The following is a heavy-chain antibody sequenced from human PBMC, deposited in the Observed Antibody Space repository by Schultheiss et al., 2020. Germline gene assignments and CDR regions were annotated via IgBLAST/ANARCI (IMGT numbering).Heavy chain of an antibody. CDR2: IIPILGIA. CDR3: ARGTCNGDRCYSFDQ. D-gene: IGHD2-15*01. CDR1: GGTFSSYT. Sequence: SVKVSCKASGGTFSSYTISWVRQAPGQGLEWMGRIIPILGIANYAQKFQGRVTITADKSTSTAYMELSSLRSEDTAVYYCARGTCNGDRCYSFDQWGQGTLVTVSS. J-gene: IGHJ4*02. V-gene: IGHV1-69*02.